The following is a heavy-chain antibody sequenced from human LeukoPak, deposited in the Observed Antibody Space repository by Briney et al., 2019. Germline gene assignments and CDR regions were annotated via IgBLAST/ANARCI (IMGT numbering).Heavy chain of an antibody. Sequence: GGSLRLSCAASGFTFSRHAMSWVRQAPGKGLEWVSSISSSSSYIYYADSVKGRFTISRDNAKNSLHLQMNSLRAEDTAVYYCARNLITFGGVIANALDYWGQGTLVTVSS. J-gene: IGHJ4*02. V-gene: IGHV3-21*01. CDR2: ISSSSSYI. D-gene: IGHD3-16*02. CDR3: ARNLITFGGVIANALDY. CDR1: GFTFSRHA.